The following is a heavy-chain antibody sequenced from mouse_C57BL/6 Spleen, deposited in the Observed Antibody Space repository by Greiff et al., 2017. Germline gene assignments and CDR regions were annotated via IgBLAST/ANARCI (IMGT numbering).Heavy chain of an antibody. CDR2: ISYDGSN. J-gene: IGHJ4*01. V-gene: IGHV3-6*01. D-gene: IGHD1-1*01. CDR1: GYSITSGYY. CDR3: ARGYGSPFYAMDY. Sequence: VQLKESGPGLVKPSQSLSLTCSVTGYSITSGYYWNWIRQFPGNKLEWMGYISYDGSNNYNPSLKNRIPITRDTSKNQFFLKLNSVTTEDTATYYCARGYGSPFYAMDYWGQGTSVTVSS.